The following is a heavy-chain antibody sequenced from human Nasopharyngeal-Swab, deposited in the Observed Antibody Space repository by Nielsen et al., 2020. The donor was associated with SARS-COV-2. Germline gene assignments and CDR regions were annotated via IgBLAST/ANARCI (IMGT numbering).Heavy chain of an antibody. CDR1: GGSISSYY. CDR3: ARQENSYGLSYFDN. J-gene: IGHJ4*02. D-gene: IGHD5-18*01. Sequence: SETLSLTCTVSGGSISSYYWTWIRQSPGKGLEWIGYIYYSGSTDYNPSLKGRVTIPVDTSKNQFSLKLSSVTAADTAVYYCARQENSYGLSYFDNWGQGTLVTVSS. CDR2: IYYSGST. V-gene: IGHV4-59*08.